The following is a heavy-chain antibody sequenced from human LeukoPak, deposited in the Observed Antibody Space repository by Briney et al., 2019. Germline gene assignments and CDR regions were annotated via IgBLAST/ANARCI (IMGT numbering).Heavy chain of an antibody. CDR1: GYTFTSYG. Sequence: ASVKVSCKASGYTFTSYGISWVRQAPGQGLEWMGWISAYNGNTNYAQKLQGRVTMTTDTSTSTAYMELRSLRSDDTAVYYCARGGVTIFGVVTLRFDPWGQGTLVTVSS. CDR2: ISAYNGNT. CDR3: ARGGVTIFGVVTLRFDP. D-gene: IGHD3-3*01. J-gene: IGHJ5*02. V-gene: IGHV1-18*01.